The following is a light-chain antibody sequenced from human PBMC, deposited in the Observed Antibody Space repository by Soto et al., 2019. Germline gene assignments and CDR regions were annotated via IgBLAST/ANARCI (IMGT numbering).Light chain of an antibody. CDR2: KAS. V-gene: IGKV1-5*03. CDR1: QSISSW. Sequence: DIPMTQSPSTLSASVGDRVTITCRASQSISSWLAWYQQKPGKAPKLLIYKASSLESGVPSRFSGSGSGTEFTLTISSLQPADFATYYCQQYNSYSPYTFGQGTKLEIK. J-gene: IGKJ2*01. CDR3: QQYNSYSPYT.